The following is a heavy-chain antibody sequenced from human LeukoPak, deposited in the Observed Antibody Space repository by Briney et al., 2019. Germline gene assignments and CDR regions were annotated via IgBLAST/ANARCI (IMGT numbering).Heavy chain of an antibody. V-gene: IGHV4-34*01. CDR2: INHSGST. CDR3: ARPRLSWSYYRVFDY. Sequence: SVTLSLTCAVYGGSFSGYYWSWIRQPPGKGLEWIGEINHSGSTNYNPSLKSRVTLSVDTSKNQFSLKLSSVTAADTAVYYCARPRLSWSYYRVFDYWGQGTLVTVSS. D-gene: IGHD1-26*01. J-gene: IGHJ4*02. CDR1: GGSFSGYY.